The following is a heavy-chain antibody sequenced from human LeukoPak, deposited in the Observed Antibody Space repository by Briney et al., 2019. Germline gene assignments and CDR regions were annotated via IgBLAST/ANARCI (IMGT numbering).Heavy chain of an antibody. CDR1: GASISDTNW. V-gene: IGHV4-4*02. CDR2: IYHSGST. J-gene: IGHJ6*02. D-gene: IGHD3-16*01. Sequence: SGTLSLTCAVAGASISDTNWWTWVRQPPGKGLEWIGEIYHSGSTDYNPSLQSRVTISVDKSQNQFSLKLSSVTAADTAVYYCARALLYGAVSGPQYGMDVWGQGTTVTVSS. CDR3: ARALLYGAVSGPQYGMDV.